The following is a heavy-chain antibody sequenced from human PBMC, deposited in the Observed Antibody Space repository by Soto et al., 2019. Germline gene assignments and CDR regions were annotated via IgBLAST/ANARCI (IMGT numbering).Heavy chain of an antibody. Sequence: QVQLQQWGAGLLKPSETLSLTCAVSGGSFTGYYWSWIRQSAGKRLEWLGEINDSGGTNYNPSLMSRVTLSVHRSKNPSSLTPNSVTAANMANQFFARGVATLDTLPSFDQWGQ. D-gene: IGHD6-6*01. V-gene: IGHV4-34*01. CDR3: ARGVATLDTLPSFDQ. J-gene: IGHJ4*02. CDR2: INDSGGT. CDR1: GGSFTGYY.